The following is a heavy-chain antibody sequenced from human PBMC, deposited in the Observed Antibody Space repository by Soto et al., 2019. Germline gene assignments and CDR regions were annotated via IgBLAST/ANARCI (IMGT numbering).Heavy chain of an antibody. V-gene: IGHV1-18*01. CDR2: ISFYNGDT. J-gene: IGHJ6*02. CDR1: GYTFTGYA. Sequence: ASVKVSCKASGYTFTGYAISWVRQAPGQGLEWLGWISFYNGDTKYARKLQGRVTMTTDTSTSTAYMELRSLRSDDTAVYYCARSGEEIAAAVYFYYYGMDVWGQGTTVTVSS. D-gene: IGHD6-13*01. CDR3: ARSGEEIAAAVYFYYYGMDV.